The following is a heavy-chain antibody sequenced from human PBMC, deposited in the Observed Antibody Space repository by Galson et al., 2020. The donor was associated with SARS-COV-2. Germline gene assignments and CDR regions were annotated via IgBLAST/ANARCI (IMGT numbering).Heavy chain of an antibody. Sequence: ASVKVSCKVSGYTLTELSMHWVRQAPGKGLEWMGGFDPEDGETIYAQKFQGRVTMTEDTSTDTAYMELSSLRSEDTAVYYCATASPHCSSTSCYSSWFDPWGQGTLVTVSS. D-gene: IGHD2-2*01. J-gene: IGHJ5*02. V-gene: IGHV1-24*01. CDR3: ATASPHCSSTSCYSSWFDP. CDR1: GYTLTELS. CDR2: FDPEDGET.